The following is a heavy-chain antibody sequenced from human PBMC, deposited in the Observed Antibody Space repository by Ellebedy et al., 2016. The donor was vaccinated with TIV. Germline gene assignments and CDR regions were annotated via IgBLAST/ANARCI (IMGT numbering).Heavy chain of an antibody. D-gene: IGHD5-12*01. CDR3: ARTTQRGYSGYDLFAHYYYGMDV. CDR1: GYTFTSYA. Sequence: SXXASGYTFTSYAMHWVRQAPGKGLEWVAVIWYDGSNKYYADSVKGRFTISRDNSKNTLYLQMNSLRAEDTAVYYCARTTQRGYSGYDLFAHYYYGMDVWGQGTTVTVSS. CDR2: IWYDGSNK. J-gene: IGHJ6*02. V-gene: IGHV3-33*01.